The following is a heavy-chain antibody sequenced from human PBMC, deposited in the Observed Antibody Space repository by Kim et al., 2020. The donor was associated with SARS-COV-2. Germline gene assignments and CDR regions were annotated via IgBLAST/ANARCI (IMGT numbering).Heavy chain of an antibody. CDR1: GFTFSSYG. V-gene: IGHV3-30*18. D-gene: IGHD3-3*01. CDR3: AKDLEKILPVYYYYGMDV. CDR2: ISYDGSNK. Sequence: GGSLRLSCAASGFTFSSYGMHWVRQAPGKGLEWVAVISYDGSNKYYADSVKGRFTISRDNSKNTLYLQMNSLRAEDTAVYYCAKDLEKILPVYYYYGMDVWGQGTTVTVSS. J-gene: IGHJ6*02.